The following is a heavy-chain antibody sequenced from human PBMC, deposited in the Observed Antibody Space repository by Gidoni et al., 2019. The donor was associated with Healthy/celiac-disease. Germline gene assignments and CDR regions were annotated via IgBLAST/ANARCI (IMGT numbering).Heavy chain of an antibody. CDR1: GGSISSSSYY. V-gene: IGHV4-39*01. CDR3: WNSGGGRFDY. CDR2: IYYSGST. Sequence: QLQLQESGPGLVKPSETLSLPCTVSGGSISSSSYYWGWIRQPPGKGLEWIGSIYYSGSTYYNPSLKSRVTISVDTSKNQFSLKLSSVTAADTAVYYCWNSGGGRFDYWGQGTLVTVSS. J-gene: IGHJ4*02. D-gene: IGHD6-19*01.